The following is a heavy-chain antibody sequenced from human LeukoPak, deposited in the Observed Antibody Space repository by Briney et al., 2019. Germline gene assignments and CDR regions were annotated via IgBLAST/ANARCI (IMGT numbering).Heavy chain of an antibody. J-gene: IGHJ4*02. CDR2: ISGSGGGT. CDR3: ARVGLSSGWDY. V-gene: IGHV3-23*01. Sequence: GGSLRLSCAASGFTFSSYAMSWVRQAPGKGLEWVSVISGSGGGTYYADSIKGRFTISRDNSKNTLYLQMNSLRAEDTAVYYCARVGLSSGWDYWGQGTLVTVSS. CDR1: GFTFSSYA. D-gene: IGHD6-19*01.